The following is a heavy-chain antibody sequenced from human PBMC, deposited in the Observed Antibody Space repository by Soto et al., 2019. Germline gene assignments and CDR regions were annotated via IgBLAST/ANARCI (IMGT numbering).Heavy chain of an antibody. CDR2: IYYSGST. V-gene: IGHV4-59*01. D-gene: IGHD3-9*01. CDR1: GGSISTYY. Sequence: SETLSLTCTVSGGSISTYYWSWIRQPPGKGLEWIGYIYYSGSTNYNPSLKSRVTISLDTSKNQFSLKLSSVTAADTAVYYCARDRLANWFDPWGQGTLVTVSS. CDR3: ARDRLANWFDP. J-gene: IGHJ5*02.